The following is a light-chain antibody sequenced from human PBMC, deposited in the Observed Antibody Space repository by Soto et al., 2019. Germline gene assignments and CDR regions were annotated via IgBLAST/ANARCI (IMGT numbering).Light chain of an antibody. CDR3: QSYDSSLSGSV. CDR2: GNS. J-gene: IGLJ2*01. V-gene: IGLV1-40*01. Sequence: QSVLTQPPSVSGAPGQRVTISCTWSSSNIGAGYDVHWYQQLPGTAPKLLIYGNSNRPSGVPDRFSGSKSGTSASLAITGLQAEDEADDYCQSYDSSLSGSVFGGGTKLTVL. CDR1: SSNIGAGYD.